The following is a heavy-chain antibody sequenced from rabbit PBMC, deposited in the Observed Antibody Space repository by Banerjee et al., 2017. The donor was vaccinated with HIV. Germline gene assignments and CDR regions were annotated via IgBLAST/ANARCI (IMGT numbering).Heavy chain of an antibody. D-gene: IGHD7-1*01. Sequence: QEQLVESGGGLVQPGASLTLTRTASGFSFSSGYDMCWVRQAPGKGLEWIACIYIRSGHTWYASWAKGRFTISKASSTTVTLQMTSLTAADTATYFCAREGYTGYGDYTYGLFDLWGPGTLVTVS. CDR1: GFSFSSGYD. V-gene: IGHV1S45*01. CDR3: AREGYTGYGDYTYGLFDL. CDR2: IYIRSGHT. J-gene: IGHJ4*01.